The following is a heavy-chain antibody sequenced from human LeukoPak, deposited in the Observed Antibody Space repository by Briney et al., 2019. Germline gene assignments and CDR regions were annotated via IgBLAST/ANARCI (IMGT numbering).Heavy chain of an antibody. CDR2: IYSGGST. J-gene: IGHJ4*02. CDR1: GFTVSSNY. D-gene: IGHD3-10*01. CDR3: AKSRGSGLFDY. V-gene: IGHV3-66*01. Sequence: GGSLRLSCAASGFTVSSNYMSWVRQAPGKGLEWVSVIYSGGSTYYADSVKGRFTISRDNSKNTLYVQMNSLRAEDTAVYYCAKSRGSGLFDYWGQGTLVTVAS.